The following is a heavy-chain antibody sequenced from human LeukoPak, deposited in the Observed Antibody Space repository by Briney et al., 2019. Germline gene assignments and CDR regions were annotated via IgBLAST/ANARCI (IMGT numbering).Heavy chain of an antibody. CDR2: IIPVLNIT. J-gene: IGHJ6*02. D-gene: IGHD5-18*01. CDR1: GGTFSSSA. CDR3: ARDQGLTAPPPYGLDV. V-gene: IGHV1-69*04. Sequence: SVNVSCKTSGGTFSSSAITWVRQALGQGLEWMGRIIPVLNITTYAQKFQGSVTITADTSTSTVYMELSSLRSEETAVYYCARDQGLTAPPPYGLDVWGQGTTVIVSS.